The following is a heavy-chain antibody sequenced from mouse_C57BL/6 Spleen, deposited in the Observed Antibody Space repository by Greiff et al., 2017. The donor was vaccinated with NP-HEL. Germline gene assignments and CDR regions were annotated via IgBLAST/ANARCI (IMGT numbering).Heavy chain of an antibody. D-gene: IGHD2-4*01. CDR1: GYSITSGYY. Sequence: VQLQQSGPGLVEPSQSLSLTCSVTGYSITSGYYWNWIRQFPGNKLEWMGYISYDGSNNYNPSLKNRISITRDTSKNQFFLKLNSVTTEDTATYYCASLYDYDERGLDYWGQGTTLTVSS. CDR3: ASLYDYDERGLDY. V-gene: IGHV3-6*01. J-gene: IGHJ2*01. CDR2: ISYDGSN.